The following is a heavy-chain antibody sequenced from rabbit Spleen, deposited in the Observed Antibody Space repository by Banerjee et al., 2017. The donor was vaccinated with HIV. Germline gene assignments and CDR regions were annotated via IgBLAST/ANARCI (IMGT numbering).Heavy chain of an antibody. CDR2: IDPFFGTT. Sequence: QEQLMESGGGLVQPGGSLKLSCKASGFDFSSYGVSWVRQAPGKGLEWIGYIDPFFGTTYYANWVNGRFTISSHNAQNTLYLQLNSLTAADTATYFCVRGASSSGYYSLWGQGTLVTVS. D-gene: IGHD1-1*01. CDR3: VRGASSSGYYSL. V-gene: IGHV1S47*01. J-gene: IGHJ3*01. CDR1: GFDFSSYG.